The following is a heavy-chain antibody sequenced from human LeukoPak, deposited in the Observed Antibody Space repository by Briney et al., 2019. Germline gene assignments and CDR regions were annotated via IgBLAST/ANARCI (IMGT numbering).Heavy chain of an antibody. Sequence: PGGCRRLSCAASGFTVSNNYMNWVRQAPGKGLEWVSLIYSGGSTHYADSVKGRFTISRDNSKNTLYLQMNSLRAEDTAVYYCASVSSNNYMDVWGKGTTVTVSS. CDR3: ASVSSNNYMDV. CDR2: IYSGGST. J-gene: IGHJ6*03. CDR1: GFTVSNNY. V-gene: IGHV3-66*02. D-gene: IGHD2-2*01.